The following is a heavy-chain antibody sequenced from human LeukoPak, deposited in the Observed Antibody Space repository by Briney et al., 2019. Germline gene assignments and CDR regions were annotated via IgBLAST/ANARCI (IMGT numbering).Heavy chain of an antibody. CDR2: INHSGST. Sequence: PSETLSLTCAVYGGSFSGYYWSWIRQPPGKGLEWIGEINHSGSTNYNPSLKSRVTISVDTSKNQFSLKLSSVTAADTAVYYCARGLITGTYDYWGQGTPVTVSS. V-gene: IGHV4-34*01. J-gene: IGHJ4*02. CDR3: ARGLITGTYDY. D-gene: IGHD1-7*01. CDR1: GGSFSGYY.